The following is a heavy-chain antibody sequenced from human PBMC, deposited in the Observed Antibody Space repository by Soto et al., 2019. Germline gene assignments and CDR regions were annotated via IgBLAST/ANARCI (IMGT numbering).Heavy chain of an antibody. Sequence: QVQLVQSGAEVKKPGSSVKVSCKVSGGIFSSYAIGWVRQAPGQGLEWMAGIIPITGTTNRAQKFQGRVTVTADESTTTVYMELSSLIAEDTAVYYCAREYSSSSQYLYFDVWGRGTLVTVSS. CDR3: AREYSSSSQYLYFDV. D-gene: IGHD6-6*01. V-gene: IGHV1-69*01. CDR2: IIPITGTT. J-gene: IGHJ2*01. CDR1: GGIFSSYA.